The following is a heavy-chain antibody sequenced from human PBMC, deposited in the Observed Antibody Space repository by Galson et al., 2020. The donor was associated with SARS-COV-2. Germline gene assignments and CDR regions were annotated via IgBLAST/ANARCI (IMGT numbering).Heavy chain of an antibody. CDR2: IKEDGSEK. J-gene: IGHJ6*02. V-gene: IGHV3-7*01. D-gene: IGHD2-15*01. CDR1: GFTFSRYW. Sequence: TGGSLRLSCAASGFTFSRYWMSWVRQAPGKGLEWVANIKEDGSEKYYVDSVKGRFTISRDNAKNSLYLQMNSLRAEDTAVYYCAREARFVVVVTATEPSYYYYGMDVWGQGTTVTVSS. CDR3: AREARFVVVVTATEPSYYYYGMDV.